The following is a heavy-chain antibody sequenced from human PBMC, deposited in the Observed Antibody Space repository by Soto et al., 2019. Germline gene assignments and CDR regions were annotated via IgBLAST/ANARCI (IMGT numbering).Heavy chain of an antibody. Sequence: SETLSLTCTVSGGSISSSSYYWGWIRQPPGKGLEWIGSIYYSGSTYYNPSLKSRVTISVDTSKNQFSLKLSSVTAADTAVYSCARDGLKTGTTDDAFDIWGQGTMVTVSS. CDR1: GGSISSSSYY. CDR3: ARDGLKTGTTDDAFDI. V-gene: IGHV4-39*07. J-gene: IGHJ3*02. CDR2: IYYSGST. D-gene: IGHD1-7*01.